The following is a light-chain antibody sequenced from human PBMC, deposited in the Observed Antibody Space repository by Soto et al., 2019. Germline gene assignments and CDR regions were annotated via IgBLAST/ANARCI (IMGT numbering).Light chain of an antibody. CDR3: QQYNNWPRT. CDR2: GTS. Sequence: EIVMTQSPATLSVSPGERASLSCRASQSVRSNLVWYQHKPGQPPRLLIYGTSTRATGIPARFSGSGSGTEFTLTISSLQSEDFAVYYCQQYNNWPRTFGQGTKVEFK. CDR1: QSVRSN. V-gene: IGKV3D-15*01. J-gene: IGKJ1*01.